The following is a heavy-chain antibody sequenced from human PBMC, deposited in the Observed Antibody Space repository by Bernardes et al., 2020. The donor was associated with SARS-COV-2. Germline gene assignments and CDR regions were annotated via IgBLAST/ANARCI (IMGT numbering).Heavy chain of an antibody. CDR3: ARGAGYSYGFNFDY. Sequence: GGSLRLSCVASGFTFDDYGMSWVRQPPGKGLEWVSGINWNGGSTGYADSVRGRFTISRDNAKNSLYLQMNSLRAEDTALYHCARGAGYSYGFNFDYWGQGTLVTVSS. J-gene: IGHJ4*02. D-gene: IGHD5-18*01. CDR1: GFTFDDYG. V-gene: IGHV3-20*01. CDR2: INWNGGST.